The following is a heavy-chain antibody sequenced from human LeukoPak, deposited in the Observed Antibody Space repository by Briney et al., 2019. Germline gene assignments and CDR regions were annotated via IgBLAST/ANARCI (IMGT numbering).Heavy chain of an antibody. CDR3: ARENSGSYREFDY. V-gene: IGHV4-4*07. CDR2: IYASGST. Sequence: SETLSLTCTVSGGSISSYYWSWIRQPAGKGLEWIGRIYASGSTNYNASLKSRVSMSVDTSKNQFSLKLSSVTAADTAVFYCARENSGSYREFDYWGQGALVTVSS. CDR1: GGSISSYY. D-gene: IGHD1-26*01. J-gene: IGHJ4*02.